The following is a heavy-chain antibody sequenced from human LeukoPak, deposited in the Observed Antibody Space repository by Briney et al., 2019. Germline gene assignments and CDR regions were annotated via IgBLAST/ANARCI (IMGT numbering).Heavy chain of an antibody. CDR2: INPNSGGT. Sequence: ASVKVSCKASGYTFTGYYMHWVRQAPGQGLEWMGWINPNSGGTNYARKFQGRVTMTRDTSISTAYMELSRLRSDDTAVYYCVISTVTGDPYNWFDPWGQGTLVTVSS. V-gene: IGHV1-2*02. J-gene: IGHJ5*02. CDR1: GYTFTGYY. D-gene: IGHD4-17*01. CDR3: VISTVTGDPYNWFDP.